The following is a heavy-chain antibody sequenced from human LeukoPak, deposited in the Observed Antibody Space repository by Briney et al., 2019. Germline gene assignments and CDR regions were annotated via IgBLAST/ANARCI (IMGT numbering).Heavy chain of an antibody. D-gene: IGHD4-17*01. J-gene: IGHJ4*02. Sequence: ASVKVSCKASGYTFTGYYMHWVRQAPGQGLEWMGWISAYNGNTNYAQKLQGRVTMTTDTSTSTAYMELRSLRSDDTAVYYCARGTALNDYGDSSDDWGQGTLVTVSS. CDR2: ISAYNGNT. CDR1: GYTFTGYY. V-gene: IGHV1-18*04. CDR3: ARGTALNDYGDSSDD.